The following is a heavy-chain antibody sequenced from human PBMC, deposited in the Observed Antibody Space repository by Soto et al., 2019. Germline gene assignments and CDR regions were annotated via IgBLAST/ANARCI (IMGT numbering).Heavy chain of an antibody. V-gene: IGHV3-30*18. Sequence: QMYLVESGGGVVQPATPLRLSCVASGFSFSDSGMHWVRQAPGKGLEWVAVISYDGSGKYYSDSVKGRFTISRDNSKNRLYLQIRGLTTEDTAVYYCVKDRRAYYYGSGSDLWGQGTLVTVSS. CDR3: VKDRRAYYYGSGSDL. J-gene: IGHJ5*02. CDR2: ISYDGSGK. CDR1: GFSFSDSG. D-gene: IGHD3-10*01.